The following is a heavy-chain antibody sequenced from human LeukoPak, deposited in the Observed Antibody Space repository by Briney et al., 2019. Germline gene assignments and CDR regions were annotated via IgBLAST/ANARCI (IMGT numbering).Heavy chain of an antibody. CDR2: VDPEDGET. CDR1: GHNFTDYF. J-gene: IGHJ4*02. Sequence: GATVKISCKVSGHNFTDYFMHWVQQAPGKGLEWMGVVDPEDGETIYAEEFQGRVTMSADRSTDTAYMELSSLRSEDTAVYYCATAWDFWSGYSLDSWGQGTLVTVSS. V-gene: IGHV1-69-2*01. CDR3: ATAWDFWSGYSLDS. D-gene: IGHD3-3*01.